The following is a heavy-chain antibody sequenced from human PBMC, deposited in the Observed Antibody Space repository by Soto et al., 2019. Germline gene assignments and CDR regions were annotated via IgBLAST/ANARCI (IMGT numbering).Heavy chain of an antibody. CDR3: ARRYCSGGSCHYYYGMDV. D-gene: IGHD2-15*01. CDR2: IIPIFGTA. V-gene: IGHV1-69*13. CDR1: GGTFSSYA. Sequence: ASVKVSCKASGGTFSSYAISWVRQAPGQGLEWMGGIIPIFGTANYAQKFQGRVTITADESTSTAYMELSSLRSEDTAVYYCARRYCSGGSCHYYYGMDVWGQGTTVTVSS. J-gene: IGHJ6*02.